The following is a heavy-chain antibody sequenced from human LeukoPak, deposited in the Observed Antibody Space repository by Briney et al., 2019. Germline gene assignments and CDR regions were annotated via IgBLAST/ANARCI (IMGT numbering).Heavy chain of an antibody. D-gene: IGHD2-15*01. CDR1: GDSISSSTYY. V-gene: IGHV4-39*01. CDR2: IYSSGST. CDR3: ARDSYGGSRDFDY. Sequence: SETLSLTCTVSGDSISSSTYYWGWIRQSPGKGLEWIGSIYSSGSTYYNPSLKIRVTISVDTSKNQFSLRLSSVTAADTAVYYCARDSYGGSRDFDYWGQGTLVTVSS. J-gene: IGHJ4*02.